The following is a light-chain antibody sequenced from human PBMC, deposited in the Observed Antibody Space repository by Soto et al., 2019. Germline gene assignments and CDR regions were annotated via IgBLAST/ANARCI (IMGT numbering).Light chain of an antibody. J-gene: IGKJ1*01. CDR2: GAS. CDR3: QQYGSSGT. CDR1: QSVSSN. V-gene: IGKV3-15*01. Sequence: EIVMTQSPATLSVSPGERATRSCRASQSVSSNLAWYQQKPGQAPRLLISGASTRATGTPARFSGSGSGTDFTLTISRLEPEDFAVYYCQQYGSSGTFGQGTKV.